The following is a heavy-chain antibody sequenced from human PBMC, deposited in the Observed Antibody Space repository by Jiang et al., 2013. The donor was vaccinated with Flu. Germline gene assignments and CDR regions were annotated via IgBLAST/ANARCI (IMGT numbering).Heavy chain of an antibody. V-gene: IGHV3-11*05. D-gene: IGHD6-19*01. CDR3: ARDAAEAGYFDY. J-gene: IGHJ4*02. Sequence: GRFTISRDNAKNSLYLQMNSLRAEDTAVYYCARDAAEAGYFDYWGQGTLVTVSS.